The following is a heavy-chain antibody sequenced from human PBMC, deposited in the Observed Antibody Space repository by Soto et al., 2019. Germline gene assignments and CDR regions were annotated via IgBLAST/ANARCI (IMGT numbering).Heavy chain of an antibody. CDR3: ARVEKGGYCSSTSCPDYYYGMDV. CDR1: GYTFTSYG. V-gene: IGHV1-18*01. D-gene: IGHD2-2*01. J-gene: IGHJ6*02. CDR2: ISAYNGNT. Sequence: ASVKVSCKASGYTFTSYGISWVRQAPGQGLEWMGWISAYNGNTNYAQKLQGRVTMTTDTSTSTAYMELRSLRSDDTAVYYCARVEKGGYCSSTSCPDYYYGMDVWGQGTTVTVSS.